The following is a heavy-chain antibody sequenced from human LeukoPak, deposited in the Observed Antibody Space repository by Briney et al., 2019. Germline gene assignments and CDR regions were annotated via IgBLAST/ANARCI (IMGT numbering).Heavy chain of an antibody. J-gene: IGHJ4*02. Sequence: GGSLRLFCAASGFILRSFSMHWVRQSPGGGLQYVSAINYNGGTTYYADSVKDRFTISRDDSRNTLYLHMASLRDEDMGVYYCARVGPATAFDYWGQGTQVTVSS. V-gene: IGHV3-64*02. CDR3: ARVGPATAFDY. CDR1: GFILRSFS. CDR2: INYNGGTT.